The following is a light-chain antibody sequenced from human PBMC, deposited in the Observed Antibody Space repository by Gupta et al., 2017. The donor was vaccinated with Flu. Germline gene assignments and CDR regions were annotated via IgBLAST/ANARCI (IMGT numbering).Light chain of an antibody. CDR3: QQYVNSPRT. J-gene: IGKJ1*01. CDR1: QSVGGRY. Sequence: ERATPSCRTSQSVGGRYVAWYQQKPGQAPRLLIYGASSRATGIPDRFSGSGSGTDFILTITRLEPEDFAFYYCQQYVNSPRTFGQGTKVELK. CDR2: GAS. V-gene: IGKV3-20*01.